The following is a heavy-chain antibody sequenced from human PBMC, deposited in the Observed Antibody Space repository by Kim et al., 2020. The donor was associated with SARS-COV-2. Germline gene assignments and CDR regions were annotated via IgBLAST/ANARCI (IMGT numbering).Heavy chain of an antibody. CDR1: GGSISSSSYY. CDR2: IYYSGST. J-gene: IGHJ2*01. CDR3: ARRAGGSSGWSDWYFDL. Sequence: SETLSLTCTVSGGSISSSSYYWGWIRQPPGKGLEWIGSIYYSGSTYYNPSLKSRVTITVDTSKNQFSLKLSSVTAADTAVYYCARRAGGSSGWSDWYFDLWGRGTLVTVSS. D-gene: IGHD6-19*01. V-gene: IGHV4-39*07.